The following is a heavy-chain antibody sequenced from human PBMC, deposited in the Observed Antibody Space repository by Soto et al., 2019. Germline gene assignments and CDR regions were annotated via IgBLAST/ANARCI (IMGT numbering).Heavy chain of an antibody. D-gene: IGHD6-13*01. V-gene: IGHV4-59*01. CDR2: IYYSGST. Sequence: PSETLSLTCTVSGGSISSYYWSWIRQPPGKGLEWIGYIYYSGSTNYDPSLKSRVTISVDTSKNQFSLKLSSVTAADTAVYYCARSQSGYSSSRTLLDPWGKGTRVTV. CDR3: ARSQSGYSSSRTLLDP. CDR1: GGSISSYY. J-gene: IGHJ5*02.